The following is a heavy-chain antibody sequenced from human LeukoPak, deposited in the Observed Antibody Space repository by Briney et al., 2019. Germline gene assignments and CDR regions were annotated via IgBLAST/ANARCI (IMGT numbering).Heavy chain of an antibody. CDR1: GGSMSPYY. J-gene: IGHJ4*02. Sequence: SETLSLTCSVSGGSMSPYYWNWIRQPPGKGLEWIGYQYYSGSTNYNPSLKSRVTISVDRSNNQFSLKLSSVTAADTAVYYCARGTDAWKVGYWGQGTLVTVSS. CDR2: QYYSGST. CDR3: ARGTDAWKVGY. V-gene: IGHV4-59*12. D-gene: IGHD1-1*01.